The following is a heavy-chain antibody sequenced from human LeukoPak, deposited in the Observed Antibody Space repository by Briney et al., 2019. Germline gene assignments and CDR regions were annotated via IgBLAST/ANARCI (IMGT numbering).Heavy chain of an antibody. D-gene: IGHD3-3*01. CDR3: ARVLRFLELLSPDWYFDL. Sequence: SETLSLTCTVSGGSISSYYWSWIRQPPGKGLEWIGYIYYSGSTNYNPSLKSRVTISVDTSKNQFSLKLSSVTAADTAVYYCARVLRFLELLSPDWYFDLWGRGTLVTVSS. CDR2: IYYSGST. CDR1: GGSISSYY. V-gene: IGHV4-59*01. J-gene: IGHJ2*01.